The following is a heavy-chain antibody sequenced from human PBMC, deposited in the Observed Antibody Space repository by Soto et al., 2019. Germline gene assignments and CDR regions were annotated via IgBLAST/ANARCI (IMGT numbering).Heavy chain of an antibody. CDR2: ISSSSSYI. V-gene: IGHV3-21*01. Sequence: GGSLRLSCAASGFTFSSYSMNWVRQAPGKGLEWVSSISSSSSYIYYADSVKGRFTISRDNAKNSLYLQMNSLRAEDTAVYYCARANDATYDAFDIWGQGTMVTV. J-gene: IGHJ3*02. CDR1: GFTFSSYS. D-gene: IGHD1-1*01. CDR3: ARANDATYDAFDI.